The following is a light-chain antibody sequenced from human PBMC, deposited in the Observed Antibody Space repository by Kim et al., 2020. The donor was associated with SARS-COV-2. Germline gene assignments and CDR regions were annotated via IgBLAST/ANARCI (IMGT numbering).Light chain of an antibody. V-gene: IGLV4-69*01. CDR2: VNSDGSH. CDR1: SGHSNYA. Sequence: QLVLTQSPSASASLGASVKLTCTLSSGHSNYAIAWHQQQPEKGPRYLMKVNSDGSHTKGDGIPDRFSASSSGAERYLTISSLRSEDEADYYCQAWGSGFRVFGGGTKVTVL. J-gene: IGLJ3*02. CDR3: QAWGSGFRV.